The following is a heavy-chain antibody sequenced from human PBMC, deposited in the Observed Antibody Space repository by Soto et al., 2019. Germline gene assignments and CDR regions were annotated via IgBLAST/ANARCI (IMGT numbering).Heavy chain of an antibody. J-gene: IGHJ4*02. Sequence: QVQLVQSGAEVKKPGSSVKVSCKASGGTFSSHVFNWVRQAPGQGLEWMGGIMPIIGTANYAQKFQGRVTITAAQSTSTAYMELSSLGSEDTVVYYCARDLEFRDGNITHLDYWGQGTLVTVSS. CDR1: GGTFSSHV. CDR3: ARDLEFRDGNITHLDY. V-gene: IGHV1-69*01. D-gene: IGHD1-1*01. CDR2: IMPIIGTA.